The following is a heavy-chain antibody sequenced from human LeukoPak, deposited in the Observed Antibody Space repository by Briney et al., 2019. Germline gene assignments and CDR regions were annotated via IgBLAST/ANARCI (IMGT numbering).Heavy chain of an antibody. V-gene: IGHV1-18*01. Sequence: GASVKVSCKAPGYTFTSYGISWVRQAPGQGLEWMGWISAYNGNTNYAQKLQGRVTMTTDTSTSTAYMELRSLRSDDTAVYYCARASYKQWLVPGDYWGQGTLVTVSS. D-gene: IGHD6-19*01. CDR3: ARASYKQWLVPGDY. CDR2: ISAYNGNT. CDR1: GYTFTSYG. J-gene: IGHJ4*02.